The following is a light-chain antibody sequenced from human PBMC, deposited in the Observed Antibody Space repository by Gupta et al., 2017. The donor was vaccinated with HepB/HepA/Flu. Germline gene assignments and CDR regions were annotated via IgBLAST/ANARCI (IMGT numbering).Light chain of an antibody. CDR3: AAWDDSLSAVV. CDR2: RNN. V-gene: IGLV1-47*01. Sequence: QSVLNQPPSASGTPGQRVTFSCSGSSSSFGGNYVYWYQQLPGTAPKLLIYRNNQRPSGVPDRFSGSKSGTSASLAISGLRSEDEADYYCAAWDDSLSAVVFGGGTKLTV. J-gene: IGLJ2*01. CDR1: SSSFGGNY.